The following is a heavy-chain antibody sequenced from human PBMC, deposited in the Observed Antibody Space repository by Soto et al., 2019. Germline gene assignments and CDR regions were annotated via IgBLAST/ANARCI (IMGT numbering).Heavy chain of an antibody. V-gene: IGHV3-21*01. Sequence: GGSLRLSCAASGFTFSSYSMNWVRQAPGKGLEWVSSISSSSSYIYYADSVKGRFTISRDNAKNSLYLQMNSLRAEDTAVYYCARVAAAGMIFDYWGQGTLVTVSS. CDR3: ARVAAAGMIFDY. D-gene: IGHD6-13*01. J-gene: IGHJ4*02. CDR1: GFTFSSYS. CDR2: ISSSSSYI.